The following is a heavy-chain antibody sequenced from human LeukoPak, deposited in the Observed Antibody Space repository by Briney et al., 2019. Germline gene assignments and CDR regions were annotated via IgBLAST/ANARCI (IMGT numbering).Heavy chain of an antibody. CDR2: IYYSGST. J-gene: IGHJ4*02. V-gene: IGHV4-59*01. CDR1: GGSFSGYY. CDR3: AREDYYDSSGFDY. D-gene: IGHD3-22*01. Sequence: PSETLSLTCAVYGGSFSGYYWSWIRQPPGKGLEWIGYIYYSGSTNYNPSLKSRVTISVDTSKNQFSLKLSSVTAADTAVYYCAREDYYDSSGFDYWGQGTLVTVSS.